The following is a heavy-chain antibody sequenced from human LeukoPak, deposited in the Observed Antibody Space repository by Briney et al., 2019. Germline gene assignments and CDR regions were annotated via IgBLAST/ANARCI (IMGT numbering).Heavy chain of an antibody. J-gene: IGHJ4*02. CDR3: AKDMGYYYGSGSYPPENDY. CDR2: VSFEGSNK. V-gene: IGHV3-30*18. CDR1: GFTFSRYG. D-gene: IGHD3-10*01. Sequence: GGSLRLSCAASGFTFSRYGMHWVRQAPGKGLEWVAVVSFEGSNKYYADSVKGRFSISRDNSKNTLSLQMNSLRAEDTAVYYCAKDMGYYYGSGSYPPENDYWGQGTLVTVSS.